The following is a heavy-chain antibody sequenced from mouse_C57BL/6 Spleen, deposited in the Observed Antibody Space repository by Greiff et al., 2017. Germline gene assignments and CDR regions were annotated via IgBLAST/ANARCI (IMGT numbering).Heavy chain of an antibody. CDR2: IYPGSGST. Sequence: QVQLKQPGAELVQPGASVKMSCKASGYTFTSYWITWVKQRPGQGLEWIGDIYPGSGSTNYNEKFKSKATLTVDTSSSTAYMQLSSLTSEDSAVYYCARSYGNYAVYFDYWGQGTTLTVSS. J-gene: IGHJ2*01. D-gene: IGHD2-1*01. V-gene: IGHV1-55*01. CDR1: GYTFTSYW. CDR3: ARSYGNYAVYFDY.